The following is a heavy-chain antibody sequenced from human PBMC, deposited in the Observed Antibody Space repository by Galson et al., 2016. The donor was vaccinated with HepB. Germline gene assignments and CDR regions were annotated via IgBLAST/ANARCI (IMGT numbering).Heavy chain of an antibody. D-gene: IGHD3-10*01. Sequence: SLRLSCAASGFTFTSYGMHWVRQTPGKGLEWVAIIWYNGNKKYYADSVQGRFTISRDNFKNTLYLQMDRLRADDTAVYYCARDLFYASGNYDNASEIWGQGTLVTVSS. V-gene: IGHV3-33*01. J-gene: IGHJ3*02. CDR1: GFTFTSYG. CDR2: IWYNGNKK. CDR3: ARDLFYASGNYDNASEI.